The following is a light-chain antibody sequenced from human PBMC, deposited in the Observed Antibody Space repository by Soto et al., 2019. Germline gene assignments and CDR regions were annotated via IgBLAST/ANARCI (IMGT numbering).Light chain of an antibody. CDR2: AAS. J-gene: IGKJ5*01. V-gene: IGKV3-20*01. Sequence: EIVLTQSPGTLSLSPGERATVSCRASQSVSSSYLAWYQQKPGQAPRLLIYAASSLQSGVPSRFSGSGFGTDFTLTISSLQPEDSAIYYCQQADTFPITFGQGTRLEI. CDR3: QQADTFPIT. CDR1: QSVSSSY.